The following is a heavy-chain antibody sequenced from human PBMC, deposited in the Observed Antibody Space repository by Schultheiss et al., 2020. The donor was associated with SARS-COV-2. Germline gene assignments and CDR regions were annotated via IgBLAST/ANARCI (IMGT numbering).Heavy chain of an antibody. CDR2: IYYSGST. V-gene: IGHV4-39*07. CDR3: ARDRSGAVTTFVSIDYFDY. Sequence: SETLSLTCTVSGGSISSYYWGWIRQPPGKGLEWIGSIYYSGSTYYNPSLKSRVTISVDTSKNQFSLKLSSVTAADTAVYYCARDRSGAVTTFVSIDYFDYWGQGTLVTVSS. D-gene: IGHD4-17*01. CDR1: GGSISSYY. J-gene: IGHJ4*02.